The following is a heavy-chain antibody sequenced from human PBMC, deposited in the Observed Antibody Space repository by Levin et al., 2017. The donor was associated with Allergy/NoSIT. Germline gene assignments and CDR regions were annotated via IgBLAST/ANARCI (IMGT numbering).Heavy chain of an antibody. D-gene: IGHD1-20*01. CDR1: GGSFSGYY. Sequence: GSLRLSCAVYGGSFSGYYWSWIRQPPGKGLEWIGEINHSGSTNYNPSLKSRVTISVDTSKNQFSLKLSSVTAADTAVYYCARDGNNWNDVGYYYYGMDVWGQGTTVTVSS. CDR3: ARDGNNWNDVGYYYYGMDV. J-gene: IGHJ6*02. CDR2: INHSGST. V-gene: IGHV4-34*01.